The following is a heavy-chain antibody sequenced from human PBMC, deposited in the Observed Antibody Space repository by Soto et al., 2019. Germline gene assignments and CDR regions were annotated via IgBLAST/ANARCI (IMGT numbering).Heavy chain of an antibody. D-gene: IGHD2-15*01. CDR1: GGTFSSYA. CDR2: IIPIFGTA. CDR3: AREILLGYCSGGSCSDFDY. Sequence: QVQLVQSGAEVKKPGSSVKVSCKASGGTFSSYAISWVRQAPGQGLEWMGGIIPIFGTANYAQKFQGRVTITADESTSTAYMELSSLRSEDTAVYYCAREILLGYCSGGSCSDFDYWGQGTLVTVSS. J-gene: IGHJ4*02. V-gene: IGHV1-69*01.